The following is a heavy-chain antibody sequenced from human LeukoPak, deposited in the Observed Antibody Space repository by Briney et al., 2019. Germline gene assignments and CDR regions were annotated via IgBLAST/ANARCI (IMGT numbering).Heavy chain of an antibody. Sequence: GGSLRLSCSASGFTFSGHAMHWVRQAPGEGLEYVSAISSNGGDTYYADSVKGRFTISRDNSKNTLYLQMSSLRAEDTAVYYCVKDGRLSLTGYYLNYLDCWGQGTLVTVSS. CDR1: GFTFSGHA. J-gene: IGHJ4*02. CDR3: VKDGRLSLTGYYLNYLDC. CDR2: ISSNGGDT. V-gene: IGHV3-64D*06. D-gene: IGHD3-9*01.